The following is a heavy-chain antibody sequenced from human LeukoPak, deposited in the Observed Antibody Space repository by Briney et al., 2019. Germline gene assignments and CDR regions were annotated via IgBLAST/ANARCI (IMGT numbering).Heavy chain of an antibody. CDR3: ARDGPAYYDSSGYSDY. CDR1: GFTFSNYE. V-gene: IGHV3-48*03. D-gene: IGHD3-22*01. Sequence: PGGSLRLSCAASGFTFSNYEMNWVRQAPGKGLEWVLYISTSGSTIYYADSVKGRFTISRDNAKNSLYLQMNSLRPEDTAVYYCARDGPAYYDSSGYSDYWGRGILVTVSS. J-gene: IGHJ4*02. CDR2: ISTSGSTI.